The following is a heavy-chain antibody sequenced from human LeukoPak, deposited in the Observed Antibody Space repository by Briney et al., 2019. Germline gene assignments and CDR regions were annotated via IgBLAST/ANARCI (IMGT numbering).Heavy chain of an antibody. V-gene: IGHV4-59*01. CDR2: IYYSGRT. D-gene: IGHD4-17*01. CDR3: ARSDLYGDYPPGNY. CDR1: GGSISTYH. J-gene: IGHJ4*02. Sequence: SETLSLTCTVSGGSISTYHWNWIRQPPGKGLEWIGYIYYSGRTNYNPSLKSRVSISIDTSKNQFSLKLSSVTAADTAFYYCARSDLYGDYPPGNYWGQGTLVAVSS.